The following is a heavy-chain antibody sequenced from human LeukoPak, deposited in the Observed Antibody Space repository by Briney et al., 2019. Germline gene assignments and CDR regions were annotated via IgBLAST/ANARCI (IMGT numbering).Heavy chain of an antibody. Sequence: ASVKVSCKASGYTFTGYYMHWVRQAPGQGLEWMGWINPNSGGTNYAQKFQGRVTTTRDTSISTAYMELSRLRSDDTAVYYCARDIWFGELPEYYFDYWGQGTLVTVSS. CDR3: ARDIWFGELPEYYFDY. V-gene: IGHV1-2*02. D-gene: IGHD3-10*01. CDR2: INPNSGGT. J-gene: IGHJ4*02. CDR1: GYTFTGYY.